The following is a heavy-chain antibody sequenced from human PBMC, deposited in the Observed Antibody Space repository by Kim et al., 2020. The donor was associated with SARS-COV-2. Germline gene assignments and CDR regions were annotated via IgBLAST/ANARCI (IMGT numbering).Heavy chain of an antibody. CDR3: ARLSTGDSYVDY. V-gene: IGHV4-39*01. Sequence: YYNPSLKSRVTISVDTSKNQFSLKLSSVTAADTAVYYCARLSTGDSYVDYWGQGTLVTVSS. J-gene: IGHJ4*02. D-gene: IGHD7-27*01.